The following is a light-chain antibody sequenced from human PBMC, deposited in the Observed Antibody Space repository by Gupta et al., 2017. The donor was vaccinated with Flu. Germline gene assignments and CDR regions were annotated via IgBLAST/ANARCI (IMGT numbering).Light chain of an antibody. CDR1: QGISTY. Sequence: DRVTITCRASQGISTYLAWYQQKPGRAPKLLIYSATTLQGGVPSRFSGSGSVTEFTLTISSLQPEDFATYYCQQLNSFPALTFGGGTKVEIK. J-gene: IGKJ4*01. CDR2: SAT. CDR3: QQLNSFPALT. V-gene: IGKV1-9*01.